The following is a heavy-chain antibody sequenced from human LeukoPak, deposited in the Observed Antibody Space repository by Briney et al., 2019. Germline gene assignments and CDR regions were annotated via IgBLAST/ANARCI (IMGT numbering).Heavy chain of an antibody. Sequence: PSGTLSLTCAVSGASISSSNWWSWVRQPPGKGLEWIGEIYHSGSTNYNPSLKSRVTISVDKSKNQFSLKLSSVTAADTAVYYCARNGRGRNYGSNAYLPDYWGQGTLVTVSS. CDR2: IYHSGST. CDR1: GASISSSNW. V-gene: IGHV4-4*02. J-gene: IGHJ4*02. D-gene: IGHD3-22*01. CDR3: ARNGRGRNYGSNAYLPDY.